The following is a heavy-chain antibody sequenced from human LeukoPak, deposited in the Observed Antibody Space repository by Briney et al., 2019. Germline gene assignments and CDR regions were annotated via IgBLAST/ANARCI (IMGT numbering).Heavy chain of an antibody. CDR1: GFTFSSYS. V-gene: IGHV3-21*01. D-gene: IGHD4-17*01. CDR3: AKRITVTTRDAFDI. Sequence: GGSLRLSCAASGFTFSSYSMNWVRQAPGKGLEWVSSISSSSSYIYYADSVKGRFTISRDNSKNTLYLQMNSLRAEDTAVYYCAKRITVTTRDAFDIWGQGTMVTVSS. J-gene: IGHJ3*02. CDR2: ISSSSSYI.